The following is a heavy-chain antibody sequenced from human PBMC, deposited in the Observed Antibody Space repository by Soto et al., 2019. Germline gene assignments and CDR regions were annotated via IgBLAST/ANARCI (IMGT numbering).Heavy chain of an antibody. CDR1: GLYFSVYY. D-gene: IGHD4-4*01. CDR3: AREENSKTIDY. Sequence: PSESLSLTCAVYGLYFSVYYWTWFRQPPGKGLEWIGEINHSGSTNYNPSLKSRVTISVDTSKNQFSLKLSSVTAADTAVYYCAREENSKTIDYWGQGTLVTVSS. CDR2: INHSGST. V-gene: IGHV4-34*01. J-gene: IGHJ4*02.